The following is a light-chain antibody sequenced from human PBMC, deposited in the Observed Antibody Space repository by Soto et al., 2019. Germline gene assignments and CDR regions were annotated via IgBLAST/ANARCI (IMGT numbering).Light chain of an antibody. V-gene: IGLV2-8*01. CDR1: SSDVGGYNS. J-gene: IGLJ3*02. Sequence: QSALTQPPSASGSPGQSVTISCTGTSSDVGGYNSVSWYQQHPGKAPKLMIYEITKRPSGVPDRCSGSTSGNTASLTVSGLQAEDEADYYCYSYAGSNNWVFGGGTKLTVL. CDR2: EIT. CDR3: YSYAGSNNWV.